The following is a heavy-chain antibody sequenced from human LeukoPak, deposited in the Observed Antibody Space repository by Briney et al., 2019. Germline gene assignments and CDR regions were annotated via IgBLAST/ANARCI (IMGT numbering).Heavy chain of an antibody. CDR2: ISGSGGST. V-gene: IGHV3-23*01. D-gene: IGHD3-9*01. CDR1: GFTFSSYA. J-gene: IGHJ4*02. CDR3: AKGSYFDWLKTPFDY. Sequence: GGSLRLSCAASGFTFSSYAMSWVRQAPGEGLEWVSAISGSGGSTYYADSVKGRFTISRDNSKNTLYLQMNSPRAEDTAVYYCAKGSYFDWLKTPFDYWGQGTLVTVSS.